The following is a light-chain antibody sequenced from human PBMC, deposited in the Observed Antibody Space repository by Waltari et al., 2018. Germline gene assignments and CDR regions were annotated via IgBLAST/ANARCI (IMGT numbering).Light chain of an antibody. J-gene: IGKJ1*01. CDR3: QQYNHYWT. V-gene: IGKV1-5*03. CDR2: KGS. Sequence: DFQMTQSPSTLSASVGDRVTITCRASQSISTWLAWYQQKPGKAPKILIYKGSTLGSGVPSRFSGSGFGTEFTLTISRLQPDDFATYYCQQYNHYWTFGQGTKVELQ. CDR1: QSISTW.